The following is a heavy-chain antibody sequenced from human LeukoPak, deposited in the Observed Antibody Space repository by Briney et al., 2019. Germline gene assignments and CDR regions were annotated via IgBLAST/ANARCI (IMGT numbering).Heavy chain of an antibody. CDR1: GGSFSGYY. V-gene: IGHV4-34*01. CDR2: INHSGST. CDR3: AAVYYDMSGVLQGPFDY. D-gene: IGHD3-16*01. Sequence: SETLSLTCAVYGGSFSGYYWSWIRQPPGKGLEWIGEINHSGSTNYNPSLKSRVTISVDTSKNQFSLHLRSVTAADTAEYYCAAVYYDMSGVLQGPFDYWGQGRMVTVAS. J-gene: IGHJ4*02.